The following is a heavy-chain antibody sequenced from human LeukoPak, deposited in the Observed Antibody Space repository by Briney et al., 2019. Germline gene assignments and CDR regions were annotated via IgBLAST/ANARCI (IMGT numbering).Heavy chain of an antibody. V-gene: IGHV4-39*01. D-gene: IGHD3-10*01. CDR1: GGSISSSSYY. Sequence: KPSETPSPTCPVSGGSISSSSYYWGWIRQPPGKGLEWIGSIYYSGSTYYNPSLKSRVTISVDTSKNQFSLKLSSVTAADTAVYYCARLGFGEYYFDYWGQGTLVTVSS. CDR3: ARLGFGEYYFDY. CDR2: IYYSGST. J-gene: IGHJ4*02.